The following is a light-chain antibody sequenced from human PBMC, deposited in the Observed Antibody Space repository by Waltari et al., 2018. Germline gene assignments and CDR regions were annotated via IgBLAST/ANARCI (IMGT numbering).Light chain of an antibody. V-gene: IGKV3D-15*01. CDR3: QQYNRWPPGT. J-gene: IGKJ1*01. Sequence: TVVTQSPATLSVSPGERATLSCRTSETIGSGLAWYQQKPGQAPRLLIYRASTRAAGIPDRFGGFGSETEFTLTISSLQSEDSAVYYCQQYNRWPPGTFGQGTKVEI. CDR2: RAS. CDR1: ETIGSG.